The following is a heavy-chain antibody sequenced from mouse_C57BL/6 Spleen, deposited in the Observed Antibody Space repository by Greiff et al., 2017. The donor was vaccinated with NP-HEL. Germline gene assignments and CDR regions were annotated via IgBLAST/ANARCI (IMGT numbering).Heavy chain of an antibody. Sequence: QVQLQQPGAELVRPGSSVKLSCKASGYTFTSYWMDRVKQRPGQGLEWIGNIYPSDSETHYNQKFKDKATLTVDKSSSTAYMQLSSLTSEDSAVYYCARHTTVVGYFDVWGTGTTVTVSS. J-gene: IGHJ1*03. V-gene: IGHV1-61*01. CDR3: ARHTTVVGYFDV. CDR2: IYPSDSET. D-gene: IGHD1-1*01. CDR1: GYTFTSYW.